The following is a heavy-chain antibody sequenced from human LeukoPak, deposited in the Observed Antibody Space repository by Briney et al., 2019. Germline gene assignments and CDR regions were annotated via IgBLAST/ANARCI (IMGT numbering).Heavy chain of an antibody. CDR1: GFTFSAYA. CDR3: AKGPLYCSGASCYSVDY. V-gene: IGHV3-23*01. D-gene: IGHD2-15*01. J-gene: IGHJ4*02. CDR2: ISRSSNNT. Sequence: GGSLRLSCAASGFTFSAYAMSWVRQAPGKGLEWVSTISRSSNNTYYAESVKGRFTISRGNSRTTLSLHMSSLRGDDTAVYYCAKGPLYCSGASCYSVDYWGQGTLVTVSS.